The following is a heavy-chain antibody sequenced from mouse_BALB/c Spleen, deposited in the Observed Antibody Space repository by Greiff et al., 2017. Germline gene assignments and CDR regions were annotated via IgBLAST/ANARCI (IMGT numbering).Heavy chain of an antibody. J-gene: IGHJ4*01. CDR3: ARHEDPFWTTVVGMDY. CDR2: FYPGSGSI. Sequence: QVQLQQSGAELVKPGASVKLSCKASGYTFTEYIIHWVKQRSGQGLEWIGWFYPGSGSIKYNEKFKDKATLTADKSSSTVYMELSRLTSEDSAVYFCARHEDPFWTTVVGMDYWGQGTSVTVSS. V-gene: IGHV1-62-2*01. CDR1: GYTFTEYI. D-gene: IGHD1-1*01.